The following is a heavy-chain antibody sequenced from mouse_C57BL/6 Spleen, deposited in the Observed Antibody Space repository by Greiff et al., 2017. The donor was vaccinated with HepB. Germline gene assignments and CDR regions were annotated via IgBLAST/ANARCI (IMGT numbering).Heavy chain of an antibody. CDR3: TIYYGKRFDY. V-gene: IGHV1-18*01. CDR1: GYTFTDYN. CDR2: INPNNGGT. D-gene: IGHD2-1*01. Sequence: EVKLVESGPELVKPGASVKIPCKASGYTFTDYNMDWVKQSHGKSLEWIGDINPNNGGTIYNQKFKGKATLTVDKSSSTAYMELSSLTSEDTAVYYCTIYYGKRFDYWGQGTTLTVSS. J-gene: IGHJ2*01.